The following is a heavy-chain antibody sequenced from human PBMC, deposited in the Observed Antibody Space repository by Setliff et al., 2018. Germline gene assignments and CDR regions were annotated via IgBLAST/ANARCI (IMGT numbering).Heavy chain of an antibody. CDR1: GFTFTSYW. D-gene: IGHD3-3*01. V-gene: IGHV3-7*01. J-gene: IGHJ3*02. Sequence: GSLRLSCEASGFTFTSYWMSWVRQAPGKGLEWVANIKQDGSEKYYVDPVKGRFAISRDNAKNSLYLQMNSLRAEDTAMYYCARDATYYDFWSDYSPDAFDIWGQGTMVTVSS. CDR2: IKQDGSEK. CDR3: ARDATYYDFWSDYSPDAFDI.